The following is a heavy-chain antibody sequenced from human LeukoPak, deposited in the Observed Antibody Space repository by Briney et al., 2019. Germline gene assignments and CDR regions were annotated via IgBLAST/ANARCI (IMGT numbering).Heavy chain of an antibody. CDR2: IKQDGSEK. D-gene: IGHD5-24*01. CDR1: GFTFSTDW. V-gene: IGHV3-7*03. CDR3: ARTEGDGYNPFDY. Sequence: GGSLRLSCAASGFTFSTDWMSWVRQAPGKGLEWVANIKQDGSEKYYVDSVKGRFTISRDNAKNSLYLQMNSLRAEDTAVYYCARTEGDGYNPFDYWGQGTLVTVSS. J-gene: IGHJ4*02.